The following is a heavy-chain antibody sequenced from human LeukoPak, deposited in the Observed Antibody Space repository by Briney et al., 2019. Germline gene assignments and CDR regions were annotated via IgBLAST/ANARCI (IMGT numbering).Heavy chain of an antibody. CDR2: INPNSGGT. D-gene: IGHD3-22*01. J-gene: IGHJ4*02. V-gene: IGHV1-2*02. Sequence: ASVKVSCKASGYTFTNYYMHWVRQAPGQGLEWMGWINPNSGGTNYAQKFQGRVTMTRDTSISTAYMELSRLRSDDTAVYYCVGGSRINMRPDIYFDYWGQGTLVTVSS. CDR1: GYTFTNYY. CDR3: VGGSRINMRPDIYFDY.